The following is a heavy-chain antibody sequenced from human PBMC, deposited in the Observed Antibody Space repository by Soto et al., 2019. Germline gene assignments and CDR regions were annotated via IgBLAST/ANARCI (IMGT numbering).Heavy chain of an antibody. Sequence: QLVESGGGLVQPGGSLRLSCAASGFMFRDYWMAWARQAPGKGLQWVGVIKQDGSETHYVDSVRGRFTISRDNAKNSLYLQMNSLRADDTAVYDCTRDWDYWGQGILVTVSS. CDR2: IKQDGSET. V-gene: IGHV3-7*01. CDR1: GFMFRDYW. J-gene: IGHJ4*02. CDR3: TRDWDY.